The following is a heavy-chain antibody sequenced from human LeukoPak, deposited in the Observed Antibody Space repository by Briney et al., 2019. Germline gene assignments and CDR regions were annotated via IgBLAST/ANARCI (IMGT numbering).Heavy chain of an antibody. CDR3: ARGRGWYFDL. CDR1: GFTFSNYW. J-gene: IGHJ2*01. CDR2: INSDGRII. V-gene: IGHV3-74*01. D-gene: IGHD3-10*01. Sequence: GGSLRLSSAASGFTFSNYWMHWVRQVPGKGLVWVSHINSDGRIINYADSVKGRSTISRDNAKNTLYLQMNSLRVEDTAVYYCARGRGWYFDLWGRGTLVTVSS.